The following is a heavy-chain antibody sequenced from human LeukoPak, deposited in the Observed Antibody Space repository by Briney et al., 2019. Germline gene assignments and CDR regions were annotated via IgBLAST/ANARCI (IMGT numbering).Heavy chain of an antibody. CDR2: INHSGST. CDR3: ARGATVSYHYYYYMDV. Sequence: SETLSLTCAVYGGSFSGYYWSWIRKPPAKGLEWIGEINHSGSTNYNPSLKSRVTISVDTSKNQFSLKLSSVTAADTAVYYCARGATVSYHYYYYMDVWGKGTTVTVSS. V-gene: IGHV4-34*01. D-gene: IGHD4-17*01. CDR1: GGSFSGYY. J-gene: IGHJ6*03.